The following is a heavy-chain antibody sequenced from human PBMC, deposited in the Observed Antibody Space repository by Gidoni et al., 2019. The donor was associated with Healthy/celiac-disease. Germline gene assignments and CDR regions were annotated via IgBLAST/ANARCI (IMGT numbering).Heavy chain of an antibody. CDR2: INAGNGNT. J-gene: IGHJ5*02. D-gene: IGHD6-13*01. V-gene: IGHV1-3*01. CDR1: GYTFLSYA. Sequence: QVQPVQAGAEVKKPGASVKVSCKASGYTFLSYAMHWVRQAPGQRLEWMGWINAGNGNTKYSQKFQGKVTLTRDTSTGTAYMELSSLRSEGTAVYYCARDRPPRVKQQPVPGWFDPWGQGTLVTVSS. CDR3: ARDRPPRVKQQPVPGWFDP.